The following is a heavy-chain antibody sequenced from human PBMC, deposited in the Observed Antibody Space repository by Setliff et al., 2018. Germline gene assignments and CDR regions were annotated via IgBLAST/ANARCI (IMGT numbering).Heavy chain of an antibody. CDR1: EFTFSAHS. V-gene: IGHV3-7*01. D-gene: IGHD2-8*01. CDR2: IKQDGSEK. J-gene: IGHJ4*02. CDR3: ARVVRYYLDY. Sequence: PGGSLRLSCAASEFTFSAHSMHWVRQAPGKGLEWVANIKQDGSEKYYVDSVKGRFSISRDNAKNSLYLQMNSLRAEDTAVYYCARVVRYYLDYWGQGTQVTVSS.